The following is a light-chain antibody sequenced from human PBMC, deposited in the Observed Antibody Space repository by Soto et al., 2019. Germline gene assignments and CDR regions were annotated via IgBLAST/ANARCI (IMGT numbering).Light chain of an antibody. CDR2: DVT. V-gene: IGLV2-14*03. Sequence: QSALTQPASVSGSPGQSITISCTGTSSDVGNYNYVSWYQHHPGKAPKLMNYDVTNRPSGVSNRFSGSKSANTASLSISGLQPEDEAVYFCTSYTSSSTSVIFGGGTKLTVL. CDR1: SSDVGNYNY. CDR3: TSYTSSSTSVI. J-gene: IGLJ2*01.